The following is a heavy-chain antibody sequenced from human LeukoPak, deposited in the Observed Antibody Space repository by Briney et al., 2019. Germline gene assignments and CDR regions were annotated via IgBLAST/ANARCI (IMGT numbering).Heavy chain of an antibody. CDR3: AREVGGRYYFDY. Sequence: SQTLSLTCTVSGGSISSGDYYWSWIRQPPGKGLEWIGYIHYSGNTYYKSSLKSRITISVDTSKNQFSLKLSSVTYADAAVYYCAREVGGRYYFDYWGQGTLVTVSS. CDR2: IHYSGNT. J-gene: IGHJ4*02. CDR1: GGSISSGDYY. V-gene: IGHV4-30-4*01.